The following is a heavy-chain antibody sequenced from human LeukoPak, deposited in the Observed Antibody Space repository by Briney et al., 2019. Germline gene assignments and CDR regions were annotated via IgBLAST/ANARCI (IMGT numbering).Heavy chain of an antibody. D-gene: IGHD6-19*01. CDR3: ARNPSYSSSLY. Sequence: GGSLRLSCAASGFTVNSNYMTWVRQAPGKGLEWVSVIYSVGSTYYADSVRGRFTISRDNSKNTLYLQMNSLRAEDTATYYCARNPSYSSSLYSGQGTLVTVSS. J-gene: IGHJ4*02. CDR2: IYSVGST. CDR1: GFTVNSNY. V-gene: IGHV3-66*02.